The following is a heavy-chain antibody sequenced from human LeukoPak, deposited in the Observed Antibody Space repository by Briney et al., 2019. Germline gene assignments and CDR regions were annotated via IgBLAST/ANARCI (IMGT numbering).Heavy chain of an antibody. CDR2: TYYRSNWFN. V-gene: IGHV6-1*01. CDR3: ARGSSDFDY. CDR1: GDSVSSNSGV. Sequence: SQTLSLTCAISGDSVSSNSGVWNWIRQSPSRGLEWLGRTYYRSNWFNGYAVTVRSRMSINPDTSKNQFSLQLNSVTPEDTAVYYCARGSSDFDYWGQGTLVIVSS. J-gene: IGHJ4*02. D-gene: IGHD6-19*01.